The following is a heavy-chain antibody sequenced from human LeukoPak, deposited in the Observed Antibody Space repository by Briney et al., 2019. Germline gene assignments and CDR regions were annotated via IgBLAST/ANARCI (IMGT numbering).Heavy chain of an antibody. CDR2: IYYSGST. D-gene: IGHD3-16*02. V-gene: IGHV4-39*01. CDR3: ARLKGRYDYVWGSYRLTDAFDI. J-gene: IGHJ3*02. CDR1: GGSISSSSYY. Sequence: SETLSLTCTVSGGSISSSSYYWGWIRQPPGKGLEWIGSIYYSGSTYYNPSLKSRVTISVDTSKNQFSLKLSSVTAADTAVYYCARLKGRYDYVWGSYRLTDAFDIWGQGTMVTVSS.